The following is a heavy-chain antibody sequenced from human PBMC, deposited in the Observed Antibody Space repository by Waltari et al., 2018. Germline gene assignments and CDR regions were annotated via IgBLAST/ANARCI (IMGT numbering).Heavy chain of an antibody. D-gene: IGHD4-4*01. CDR3: ARDLSTDTFDY. V-gene: IGHV1-8*02. CDR1: GYTFTSYD. J-gene: IGHJ4*02. CDR2: MSPNSGNT. Sequence: QVHLVQSGAEVKKPGASMKVSCKASGYTFTSYDINWVRQATGQGLEWMGWMSPNSGNTGYAQKFQGRVTITWNTSISTAYMELSSLRSEDTAVYYCARDLSTDTFDYWGQGTLVTVSS.